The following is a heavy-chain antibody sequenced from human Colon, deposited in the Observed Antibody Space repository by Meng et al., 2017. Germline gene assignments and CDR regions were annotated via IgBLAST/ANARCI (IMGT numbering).Heavy chain of an antibody. Sequence: QGRRPGGGPDMVRLSVTLSAKGACSCDSIRSINWWSWVRPPPGRGLEWIGEINHSGSTNYNPSLKNRVTMTVDKSKNQFSLKLSSVTPADTAVYFCARDRVPGKYWGQGTLVTVSS. CDR1: CDSIRSINW. J-gene: IGHJ4*02. D-gene: IGHD1-14*01. CDR3: ARDRVPGKY. V-gene: IGHV4-4*02. CDR2: INHSGST.